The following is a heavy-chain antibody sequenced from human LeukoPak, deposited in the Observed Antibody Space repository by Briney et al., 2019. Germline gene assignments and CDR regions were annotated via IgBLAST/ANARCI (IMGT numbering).Heavy chain of an antibody. D-gene: IGHD3-3*01. Sequence: SETLSLTCTVSGGSISSSSYYWGWIRQPPGKGLEWIGSIYYSGSTYYNPSLKSRVTISVDTSKNQFSLKLSSVTAADTAVYYCARVYYDFWSGSPGWFDPWGQGTLVTVSS. CDR3: ARVYYDFWSGSPGWFDP. V-gene: IGHV4-39*07. CDR2: IYYSGST. J-gene: IGHJ5*02. CDR1: GGSISSSSYY.